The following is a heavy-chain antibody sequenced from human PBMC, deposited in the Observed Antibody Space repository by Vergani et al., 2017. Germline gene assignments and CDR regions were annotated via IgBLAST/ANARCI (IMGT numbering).Heavy chain of an antibody. D-gene: IGHD3-3*01. Sequence: QVQLVESGGGLVKPGGSLRLSCAASGFTFSDYYMSWIRQAPGKGLEWVSYISRSGSTIYYADSVKGRFTISRDNAKNSLYLQMNSLRAEDTAVYYCARAKESPPYYDFWSGYYTGETYYFDYWGQGTLVTVSS. V-gene: IGHV3-11*01. CDR1: GFTFSDYY. CDR3: ARAKESPPYYDFWSGYYTGETYYFDY. CDR2: ISRSGSTI. J-gene: IGHJ4*02.